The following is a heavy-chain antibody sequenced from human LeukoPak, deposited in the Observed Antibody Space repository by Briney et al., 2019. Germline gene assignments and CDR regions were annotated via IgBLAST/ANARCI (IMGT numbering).Heavy chain of an antibody. CDR3: ARDFYVGSKSYYIGY. CDR2: IWYDGSNK. V-gene: IGHV3-33*01. J-gene: IGHJ4*01. CDR1: GFTFSNYV. Sequence: PGGSLRLSCAASGFTFSNYVMHWVRQAPGKGLEWVAVIWYDGSNKYYADSVKGRLTISRDNSKNTVYLQMNSLRAEDTAMYYCARDFYVGSKSYYIGYWGHGTLVTVSS. D-gene: IGHD3-10*01.